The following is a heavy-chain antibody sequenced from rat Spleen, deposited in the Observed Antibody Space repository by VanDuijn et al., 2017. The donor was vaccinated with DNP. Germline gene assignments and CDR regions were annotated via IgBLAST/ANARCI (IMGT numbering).Heavy chain of an antibody. CDR3: ASTKYSGDVNWFAY. J-gene: IGHJ3*01. CDR1: DYSITSNY. CDR2: INSAGRT. V-gene: IGHV3-3*01. Sequence: EVQLQESGPGLVKPSQSLSLTCSVTDYSITSNYWNWIRKFPGNKLEWMGYINSAGRTYYNPSLKSRISITRDTSKNQFFLQVNSVSTEDTATYYCASTKYSGDVNWFAYWGQGTLVTVSS. D-gene: IGHD1-1*01.